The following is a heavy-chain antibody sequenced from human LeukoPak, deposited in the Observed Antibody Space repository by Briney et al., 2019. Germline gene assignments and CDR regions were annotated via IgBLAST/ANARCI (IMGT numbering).Heavy chain of an antibody. Sequence: PSETLSLTXAVYGGSFSGYYWSWIRQPPGKGMEWIGEINSSGSTNYNPSLNSRVTISVDTSKNQFSLQLSSVTAADTAVYYRARSPSRPTVTKFDYWGQGTLVTVSS. V-gene: IGHV4-34*01. CDR1: GGSFSGYY. CDR2: INSSGST. D-gene: IGHD4-17*01. J-gene: IGHJ4*02. CDR3: ARSPSRPTVTKFDY.